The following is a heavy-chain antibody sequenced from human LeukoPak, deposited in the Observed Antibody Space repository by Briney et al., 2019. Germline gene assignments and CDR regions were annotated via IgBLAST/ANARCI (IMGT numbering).Heavy chain of an antibody. CDR1: GFTFSSYN. D-gene: IGHD3-10*02. V-gene: IGHV3-48*01. CDR3: AELGITMIGGV. J-gene: IGHJ6*04. Sequence: GGSLRLSCAGSGFTFSSYNMNWVRQAPGKGLEWVSYISSSSSTKYYADSVKGRFTISRDNAKNSLYLQMNSLRTEDTAVYYCAELGITMIGGVWGKGTTVTISS. CDR2: ISSSSSTK.